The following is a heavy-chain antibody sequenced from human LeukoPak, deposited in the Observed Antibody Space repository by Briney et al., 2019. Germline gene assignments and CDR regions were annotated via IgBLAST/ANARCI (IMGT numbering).Heavy chain of an antibody. CDR3: ARERTMVRGMSWFDP. J-gene: IGHJ5*02. Sequence: SETLSLTCAVYGGSFSGYYWSWIRQPPGKGLEWIGEINHSGSTNYNPSLKSRVTISVDTSKNQFSLKLSSVTAADTAVYYCARERTMVRGMSWFDPWGQGTLVTVSS. V-gene: IGHV4-34*01. D-gene: IGHD3-10*01. CDR1: GGSFSGYY. CDR2: INHSGST.